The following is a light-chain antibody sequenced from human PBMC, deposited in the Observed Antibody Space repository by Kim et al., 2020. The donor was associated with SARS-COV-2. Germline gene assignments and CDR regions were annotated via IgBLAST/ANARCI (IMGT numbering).Light chain of an antibody. CDR3: QAWDSSSAV. CDR1: ELGNTN. V-gene: IGLV3-1*01. J-gene: IGLJ3*02. Sequence: LTPGKTARITCPGDELGNTNAYGYQQRPGQSPVLVIYQDHERPSGIPERFSGSNSGNTATLTISGTQAMDEADYYCQAWDSSSAVFGEGTKLTVL. CDR2: QDH.